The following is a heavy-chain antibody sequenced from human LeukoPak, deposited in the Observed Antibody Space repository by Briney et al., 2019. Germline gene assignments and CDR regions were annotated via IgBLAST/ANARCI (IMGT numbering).Heavy chain of an antibody. J-gene: IGHJ4*02. CDR1: GFTFSSYA. CDR2: ISYDGSNK. V-gene: IGHV3-30-3*01. CDR3: ARDLDY. Sequence: GGSLRLSCAASGFTFSSYAMHWVRQAPGKGLEWVAVISYDGSNKYYADSVKGRFTISRDNSKNTLYLQMNSLRAEDTAVYHCARDLDYWGQGTLVTVSS.